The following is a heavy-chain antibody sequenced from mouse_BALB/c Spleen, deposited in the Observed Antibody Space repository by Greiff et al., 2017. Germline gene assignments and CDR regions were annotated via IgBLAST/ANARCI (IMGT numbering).Heavy chain of an antibody. CDR1: GFTFSSYG. V-gene: IGHV5-6-3*01. CDR2: INSNGGST. J-gene: IGHJ4*01. D-gene: IGHD2-14*01. Sequence: EVQLVESGGGLVQPGGSLKLSCAASGFTFSSYGMSWVRQTPDKRLELVATINSNGGSTYYPDSVKGRFTISRDNAKNTLYLQMSSLKSEDTAMYYCARAKAYYRYDEMDYWGQGTSVTVSS. CDR3: ARAKAYYRYDEMDY.